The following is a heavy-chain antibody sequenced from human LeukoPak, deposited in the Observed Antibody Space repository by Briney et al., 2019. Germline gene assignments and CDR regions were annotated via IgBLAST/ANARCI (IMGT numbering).Heavy chain of an antibody. Sequence: SVKVSCKASGGTFSSYAISWVRQAPGQGLEWMGGIIPIFGTANYAQKFQGRVTITTDEPTSTAYMELSSLRSEDTAVYYCARGMVRELKGGYFDYWGQGTLVTVSS. J-gene: IGHJ4*02. CDR3: ARGMVRELKGGYFDY. CDR1: GGTFSSYA. CDR2: IIPIFGTA. V-gene: IGHV1-69*05. D-gene: IGHD3-10*01.